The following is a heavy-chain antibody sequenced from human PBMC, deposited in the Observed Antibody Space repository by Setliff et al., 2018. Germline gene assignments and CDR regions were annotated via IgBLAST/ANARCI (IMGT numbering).Heavy chain of an antibody. J-gene: IGHJ3*02. CDR3: ARTMYSSSWYGAFDI. CDR2: IHYSGSP. V-gene: IGHV4-59*01. Sequence: SETLSLTCTVSGGSISSYYWNWIRQPPGKGLEWIGYIHYSGSPNYHPSLKRRVSTSVDTSQNQISLKLSSVTAADTAVYYCARTMYSSSWYGAFDIWGQGTMVTVSS. D-gene: IGHD6-13*01. CDR1: GGSISSYY.